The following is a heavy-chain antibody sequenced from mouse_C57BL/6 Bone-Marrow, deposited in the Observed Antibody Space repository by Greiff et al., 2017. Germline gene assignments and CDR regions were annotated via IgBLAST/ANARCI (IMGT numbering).Heavy chain of an antibody. D-gene: IGHD2-2*01. CDR1: GYTFTDYH. CDR2: INPNNGGT. Sequence: VQLQQSGPELVKPGASVQMSCKASGYTFTDYHMHWVKQSHGKSLEWIGYINPNNGGTSYNQKFKGKATLTVNKSSSTAYMELRSLTSEDSAVYYCANDLLWLRRYYYAMDYWGQGTSVTDSS. CDR3: ANDLLWLRRYYYAMDY. V-gene: IGHV1-22*01. J-gene: IGHJ4*01.